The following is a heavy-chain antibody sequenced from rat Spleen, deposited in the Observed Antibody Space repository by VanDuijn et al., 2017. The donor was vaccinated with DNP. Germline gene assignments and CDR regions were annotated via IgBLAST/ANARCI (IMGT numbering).Heavy chain of an antibody. Sequence: EVQLVESGGGLVQPGRSLKFSCAASGFTFSGYAMAWVRQAPKKGLEWVATINYDGSRTYYRDSVKGRFTSSRDNAKSTLYLQMDSLRSEDTATYYCARQGSYYGYGWFAYWGQGTLVTVSS. D-gene: IGHD1-7*01. CDR3: ARQGSYYGYGWFAY. J-gene: IGHJ3*01. CDR1: GFTFSGYA. CDR2: INYDGSRT. V-gene: IGHV5-17*01.